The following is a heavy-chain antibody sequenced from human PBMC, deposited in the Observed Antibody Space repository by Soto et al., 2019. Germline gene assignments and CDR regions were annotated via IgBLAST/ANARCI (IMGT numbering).Heavy chain of an antibody. CDR2: IYYSGRT. V-gene: IGHV4-39*01. D-gene: IGHD6-13*01. CDR3: ARHEISSWGFDS. J-gene: IGHJ4*02. CDR1: GGSISSRTHY. Sequence: TLSLTCTVSGGSISSRTHYWGWIRQPPGKGLEWIGSIYYSGRTYYNPSLKGRLTMSVDMSKNQFSLRLSSVTAADTALYYCARHEISSWGFDSWGQGALVTVSS.